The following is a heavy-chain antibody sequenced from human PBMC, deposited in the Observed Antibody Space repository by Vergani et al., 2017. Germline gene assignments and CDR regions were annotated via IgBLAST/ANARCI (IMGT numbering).Heavy chain of an antibody. V-gene: IGHV4-34*01. Sequence: QVQLQQWGAGLLKPSETLSLTCAVYGGSFSGYYWSWIRQPPGNGLEWIGEINHSGSTNYNPSLKSRVTISVDTSKNQFSLKLSSVTAADTAVYYCARATGYCSSTSCYKPYDYWGQGTLVTVSS. CDR3: ARATGYCSSTSCYKPYDY. D-gene: IGHD2-2*01. CDR2: INHSGST. CDR1: GGSFSGYY. J-gene: IGHJ4*02.